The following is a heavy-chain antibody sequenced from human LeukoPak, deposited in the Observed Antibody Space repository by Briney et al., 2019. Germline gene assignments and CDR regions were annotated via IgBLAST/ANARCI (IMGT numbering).Heavy chain of an antibody. CDR2: INHSGST. Sequence: SETLSLTRAVYGGSLSGYYWSWMRQPPGKGLEWIGEINHSGSTCYNPSLKSQVTISVDTSKTQFSLKLSSVTAADTAVYYCARGLPRITISGVLTGNWFDPWGQGTLVTVSS. V-gene: IGHV4-34*01. D-gene: IGHD3-3*01. CDR3: ARGLPRITISGVLTGNWFDP. J-gene: IGHJ5*02. CDR1: GGSLSGYY.